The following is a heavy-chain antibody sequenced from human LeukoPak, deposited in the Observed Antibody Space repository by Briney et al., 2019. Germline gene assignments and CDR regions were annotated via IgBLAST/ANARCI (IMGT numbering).Heavy chain of an antibody. CDR1: GFTLSSYA. J-gene: IGHJ4*02. V-gene: IGHV3-23*01. CDR2: IDVTSGGS. D-gene: IGHD2-21*01. Sequence: GGSLRPSCAASGFTLSSYAMSWVRQAPGKGLEWVSTIDVTSGGSYYADSVKGRFTISRDNFKNTLYLQLNSLRVDDTAVYYCAKVNYSQPCCWGQGTLVTVSS. CDR3: AKVNYSQPCC.